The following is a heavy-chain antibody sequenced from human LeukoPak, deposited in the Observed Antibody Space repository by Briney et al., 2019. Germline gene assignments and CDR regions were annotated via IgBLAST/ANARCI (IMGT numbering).Heavy chain of an antibody. J-gene: IGHJ5*02. V-gene: IGHV4-61*02. Sequence: SETLSLTCTVSGGSISSSSYYWGWIRQPAGKGLEWIGRIYTSGSTNYNPSLKSRVTISVDTSKNQFSLKLSSVTAADTAVYYCARDGMATISVWFDPWGQGTLVTVSS. CDR1: GGSISSSSYY. D-gene: IGHD5-24*01. CDR2: IYTSGST. CDR3: ARDGMATISVWFDP.